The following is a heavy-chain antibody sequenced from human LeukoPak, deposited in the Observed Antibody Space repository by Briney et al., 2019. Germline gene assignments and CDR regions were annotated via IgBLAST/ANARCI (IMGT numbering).Heavy chain of an antibody. CDR1: GGSFSGYY. J-gene: IGHJ4*02. CDR2: INHSGST. D-gene: IGHD1-26*01. V-gene: IGHV4-34*01. Sequence: SETLSLTCAVYGGSFSGYYWSWIRQPPGKGLEWIGEINHSGSTNYNPSLKSRVTISVDTSKNQFSLKLSSVTAADTAVYYCARWERMTPYYFDYWGQGTLVTVPS. CDR3: ARWERMTPYYFDY.